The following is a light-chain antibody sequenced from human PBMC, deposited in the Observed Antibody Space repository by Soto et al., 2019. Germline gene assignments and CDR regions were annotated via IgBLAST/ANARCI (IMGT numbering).Light chain of an antibody. CDR2: DAY. Sequence: VLTPSPVTLSLSPGDRATLSCRASQSFRGLLAWYQQKPGQAPRLLIYDAYNRATGIPPRFSGSGSGTDFTLTISSLEPEDSAVYYCQQRHMWPITFGQGTRLE. CDR3: QQRHMWPIT. CDR1: QSFRGL. V-gene: IGKV3-11*01. J-gene: IGKJ5*01.